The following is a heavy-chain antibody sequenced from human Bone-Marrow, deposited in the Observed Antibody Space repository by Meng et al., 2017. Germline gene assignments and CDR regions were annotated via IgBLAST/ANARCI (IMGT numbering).Heavy chain of an antibody. CDR2: INWNGGST. CDR1: GFTFDDYG. J-gene: IGHJ4*02. Sequence: GESLKISCAASGFTFDDYGMSWVRQAPGKGLEWVSGINWNGGSTGYADSVKGRFTISRDNAKNSLYLQMNSLRAEDTAVYYCAMFYYGWGSFYYYDYWGQGTLVTVSS. D-gene: IGHD3-10*01. V-gene: IGHV3-20*04. CDR3: AMFYYGWGSFYYYDY.